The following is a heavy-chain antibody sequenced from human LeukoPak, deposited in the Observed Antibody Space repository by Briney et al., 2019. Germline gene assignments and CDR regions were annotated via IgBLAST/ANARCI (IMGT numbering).Heavy chain of an antibody. CDR1: GFTFSSYA. J-gene: IGHJ4*02. D-gene: IGHD5-18*01. CDR3: ARVARIQLWLHYFDY. Sequence: PGGSLRLSCAASGFTFSSYAMHWVRQAPGKGLEWVAVISYDGSNKYYADSVKGRFTISRDNSKNTLYLQMNSLRAEDTAVYYCARVARIQLWLHYFDYWGQGTLVTVSS. CDR2: ISYDGSNK. V-gene: IGHV3-30-3*01.